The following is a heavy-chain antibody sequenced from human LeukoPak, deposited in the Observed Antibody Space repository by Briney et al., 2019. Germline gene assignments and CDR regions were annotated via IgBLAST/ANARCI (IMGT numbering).Heavy chain of an antibody. CDR1: GFTFSSYG. J-gene: IGHJ4*02. Sequence: PGGSLRLSCAASGFTFSSYGMSWVRQAPGKGLEWVSAISGSGGSTYYADSVKGRFTISRDNSKNTLYLQMNSLRAEDTAVYYCAKGRHSGSYALEDYWGQGTLVTVSS. CDR2: ISGSGGST. V-gene: IGHV3-23*01. CDR3: AKGRHSGSYALEDY. D-gene: IGHD1-26*01.